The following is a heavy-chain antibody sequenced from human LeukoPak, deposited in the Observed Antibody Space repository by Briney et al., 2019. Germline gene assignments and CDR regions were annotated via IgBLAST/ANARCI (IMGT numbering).Heavy chain of an antibody. D-gene: IGHD3-22*01. J-gene: IGHJ3*02. Sequence: ASVKVSCKASGYTFTNFDINWVRQATGQGLEWMGWMNPNSGNTGYAQKFQGRVTMTRNTSISTAYMELSSLRSEDTAVYYCARAYNYYDSSGYYTTSAFDIWGQGTMVTVSS. V-gene: IGHV1-8*01. CDR2: MNPNSGNT. CDR1: GYTFTNFD. CDR3: ARAYNYYDSSGYYTTSAFDI.